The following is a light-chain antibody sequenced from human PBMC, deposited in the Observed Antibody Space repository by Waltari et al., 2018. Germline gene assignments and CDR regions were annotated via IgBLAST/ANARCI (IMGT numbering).Light chain of an antibody. V-gene: IGKV1-5*03. J-gene: IGKJ3*01. CDR2: KAS. Sequence: DIQMTQSPSTLSASVGDRVTITCRASQTISIWLAWYQQKPGKAPKLLIYKASSLESGVPSRFSGSGSGTEFTLTISSLQPDDFATYYCQQYGTFPFTFGPGTKVGIK. CDR1: QTISIW. CDR3: QQYGTFPFT.